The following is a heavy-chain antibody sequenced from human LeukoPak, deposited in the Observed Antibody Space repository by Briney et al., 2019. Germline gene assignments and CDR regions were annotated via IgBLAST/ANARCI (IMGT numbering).Heavy chain of an antibody. V-gene: IGHV3-11*04. CDR3: ARTYSSSWGIIDY. Sequence: PGGSLRLSCAASGFTFSDYYMGWIRQAPGKGLEWVSYISSSGSTIYYADSVKGRFTLSRDNSKNTLYLQINSLRPEDTAVYYCARTYSSSWGIIDYWGQGTLVTVSS. CDR1: GFTFSDYY. J-gene: IGHJ4*02. D-gene: IGHD2-2*01. CDR2: ISSSGSTI.